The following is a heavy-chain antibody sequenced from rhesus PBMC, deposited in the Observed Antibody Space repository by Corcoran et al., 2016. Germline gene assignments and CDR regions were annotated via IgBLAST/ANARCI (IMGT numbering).Heavy chain of an antibody. D-gene: IGHD3-16*01. V-gene: IGHV2-174*01. Sequence: QVTLKESGPALVKPTQTLTLTCPFSGFSLTTSGMGVGWIRQPPGNALEWLALIYWDDDKRYSTSLKSRLTISKDTSKNQVVLTMTNMDPVDTATYYCARYTYYYTAKGRFDVWGPGVLVTVSS. CDR3: ARYTYYYTAKGRFDV. J-gene: IGHJ5-1*01. CDR2: IYWDDDK. CDR1: GFSLTTSGMG.